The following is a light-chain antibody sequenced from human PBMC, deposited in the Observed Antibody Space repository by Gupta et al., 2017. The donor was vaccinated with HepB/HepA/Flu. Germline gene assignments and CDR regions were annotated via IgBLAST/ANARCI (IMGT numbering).Light chain of an antibody. CDR1: KSVSSTY. J-gene: IGKJ2*04. Sequence: EIVLTQSPGTLSLSPGERATLSCRASKSVSSTYLAWHQQKPGQAPRLLIYGASSRTTGIPDRFSGSGSGTDFTLTISRLEPEDFAVYYCQQYGGSFGQGTKLEIK. CDR3: QQYGGS. CDR2: GAS. V-gene: IGKV3-20*01.